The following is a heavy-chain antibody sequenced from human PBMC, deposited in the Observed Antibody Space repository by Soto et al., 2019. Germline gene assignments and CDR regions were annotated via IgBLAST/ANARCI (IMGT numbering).Heavy chain of an antibody. Sequence: SETLSLTCIVSGESISSSSYYWSWIRQPPGQGLEWIGGIYYSGRTNYNPSCKSRVTISIDTSKNQFSLKLSSVTATATAVYYRARQRTTVVTQAYFDHWGQGALVTVSS. V-gene: IGHV4-39*01. CDR3: ARQRTTVVTQAYFDH. CDR2: IYYSGRT. CDR1: GESISSSSYY. J-gene: IGHJ4*02. D-gene: IGHD2-21*02.